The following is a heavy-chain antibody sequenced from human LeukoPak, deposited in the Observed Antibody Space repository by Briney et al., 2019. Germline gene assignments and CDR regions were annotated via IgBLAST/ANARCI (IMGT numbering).Heavy chain of an antibody. V-gene: IGHV3-30-3*01. CDR2: ISYNGTDT. CDR1: GFTFSHYA. Sequence: PGGSLRLSCRASGFTFSHYAIHWVRQAPGKGLEWVTLISYNGTDTYYADSVRGRFTVSRDNSKNTLYLQMNSLRAEDTAVYYCARDWSSSSLGYYNYYGMDVWGQGTTVTVSS. D-gene: IGHD6-6*01. CDR3: ARDWSSSSLGYYNYYGMDV. J-gene: IGHJ6*02.